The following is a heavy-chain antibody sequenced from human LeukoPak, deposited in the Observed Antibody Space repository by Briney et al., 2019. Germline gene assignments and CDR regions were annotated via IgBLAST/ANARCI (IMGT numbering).Heavy chain of an antibody. CDR3: ARGEEMATISLGY. V-gene: IGHV1-2*02. CDR2: INPNSGGT. Sequence: ASVKVSCKASGYTFTGYYMHWVRQAPGQGLEWMGWINPNSGGTNYAQKFQGRVTMTRDMSTSTVYMELSSLRSEDTAVYYCARGEEMATISLGYWGQGTLVTVSS. D-gene: IGHD5-24*01. CDR1: GYTFTGYY. J-gene: IGHJ4*02.